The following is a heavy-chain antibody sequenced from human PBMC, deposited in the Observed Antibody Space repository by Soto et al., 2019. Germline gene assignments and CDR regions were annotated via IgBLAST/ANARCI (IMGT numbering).Heavy chain of an antibody. Sequence: SVKVSCKASGYTFTSYYMHWVRQAPGQGLEWMGGIIPIFGTANYAQKFQGRVTITADESTSTAYMELSSLRSEDTAVYYCARGPAKEMDYYDSSGYWYWFDPWGQGTLVTVSS. J-gene: IGHJ5*02. CDR3: ARGPAKEMDYYDSSGYWYWFDP. V-gene: IGHV1-69*13. CDR2: IIPIFGTA. CDR1: GYTFTSYY. D-gene: IGHD3-22*01.